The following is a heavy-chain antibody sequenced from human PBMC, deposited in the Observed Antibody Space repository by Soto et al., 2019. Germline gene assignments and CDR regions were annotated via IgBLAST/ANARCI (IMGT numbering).Heavy chain of an antibody. D-gene: IGHD6-13*01. J-gene: IGHJ4*02. Sequence: LVNPTQTLTVTCTFSGFSLSTSGMCVSWIRQPPGKALEWLALIDWDDDKYYSTSLKTRLTISKDTSKNQVVLTMTNMDPVETATYYCELRSSAAGPLFDYWGQGTLVTV. CDR1: GFSLSTSGMC. CDR3: ELRSSAAGPLFDY. V-gene: IGHV2-70*01. CDR2: IDWDDDK.